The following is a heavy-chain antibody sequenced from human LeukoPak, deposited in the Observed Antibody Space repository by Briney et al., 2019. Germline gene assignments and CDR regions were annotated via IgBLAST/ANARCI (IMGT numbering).Heavy chain of an antibody. CDR3: AKALDGSGSYYKGSY. Sequence: GGSLRVSCAASGLTFSSNAMNWVRQAPGKGLEWVSTISGSGDSTYYADSVRGRFTISRDNSKNTLYLQMSSLRAEDTAIYYCAKALDGSGSYYKGSYWGQGTLVTVSS. D-gene: IGHD3-10*01. CDR2: ISGSGDST. V-gene: IGHV3-23*01. CDR1: GLTFSSNA. J-gene: IGHJ4*02.